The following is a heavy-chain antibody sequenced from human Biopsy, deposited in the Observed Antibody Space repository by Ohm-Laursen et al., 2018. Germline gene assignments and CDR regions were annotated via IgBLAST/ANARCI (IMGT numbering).Heavy chain of an antibody. CDR3: AKTFHGSSFLYDY. Sequence: SLRLSCSASRFTFSSYGMSWVRQAPGKGLEWVSVLSGSGGTTYYADSVKGRFTISRDNSKNTLYLQMNSLTAEDTAVYYCAKTFHGSSFLYDYWGQGTLVTVSS. D-gene: IGHD2-15*01. CDR2: LSGSGGTT. J-gene: IGHJ4*02. V-gene: IGHV3-23*01. CDR1: RFTFSSYG.